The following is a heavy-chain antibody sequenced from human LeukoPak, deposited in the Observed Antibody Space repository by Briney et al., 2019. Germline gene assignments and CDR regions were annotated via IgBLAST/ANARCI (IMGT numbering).Heavy chain of an antibody. CDR1: GGSISSYY. V-gene: IGHV4-59*01. J-gene: IGHJ4*02. CDR2: IYYSGST. D-gene: IGHD3-22*01. CDR3: AREFGDSSGYSHFDY. Sequence: PSETLSLTCTVSGGSISSYYWSWIRQPPGKGLEWIGYIYYSGSTNYNPSLKSRVTISVDTSKNQFSLKLSSVTAADTAVYYCAREFGDSSGYSHFDYWGQGTLVTVSS.